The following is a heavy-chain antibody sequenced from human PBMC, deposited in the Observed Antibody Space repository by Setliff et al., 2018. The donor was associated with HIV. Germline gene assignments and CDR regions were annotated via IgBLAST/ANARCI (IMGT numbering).Heavy chain of an antibody. CDR1: GGSISSGGYF. D-gene: IGHD6-19*01. J-gene: IGHJ5*02. V-gene: IGHV4-31*03. Sequence: SETLSLTCTVSGGSISSGGYFWSWIRQLPGKGLEWIGYIYYSGSTYYTPSLKSRVTISVDTSKNQFSLKLSSVTAADTAVYFCARDHRAIAVAGANWFDPWGQGTLVTVSS. CDR3: ARDHRAIAVAGANWFDP. CDR2: IYYSGST.